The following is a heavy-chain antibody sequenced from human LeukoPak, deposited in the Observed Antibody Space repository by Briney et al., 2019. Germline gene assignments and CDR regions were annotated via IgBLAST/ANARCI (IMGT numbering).Heavy chain of an antibody. Sequence: GGSLRLSCAASGFTFSSYEMNWVRQAPGKGLEWVSYISSSGRTMYYADSVKGRFTISRDNAKSSLYLQMNSLRAEDTAVYYCARDRDGLGNYFDSSGYWTAWGQGTLVTVSS. V-gene: IGHV3-48*03. CDR3: ARDRDGLGNYFDSSGYWTA. CDR2: ISSSGRTM. CDR1: GFTFSSYE. J-gene: IGHJ4*02. D-gene: IGHD3-22*01.